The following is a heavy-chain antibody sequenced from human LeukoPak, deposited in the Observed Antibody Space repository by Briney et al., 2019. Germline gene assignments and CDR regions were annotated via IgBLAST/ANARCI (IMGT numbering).Heavy chain of an antibody. D-gene: IGHD2-21*02. CDR2: IRSKAYGGTT. Sequence: GRSLRLSCTGSGFTFCDYGMSWVRQAPGKGLEWVGFIRSKAYGGTTEYAASVKGRFTISRDDSKSIAYLQMNSLKTEDTAVYYCSNSYCGGDCYSGGYFDYWGQGTLVTVSS. V-gene: IGHV3-49*04. CDR3: SNSYCGGDCYSGGYFDY. CDR1: GFTFCDYG. J-gene: IGHJ4*02.